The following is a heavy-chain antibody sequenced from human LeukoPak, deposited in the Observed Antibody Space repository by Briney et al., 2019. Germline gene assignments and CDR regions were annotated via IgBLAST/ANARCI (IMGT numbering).Heavy chain of an antibody. V-gene: IGHV3-48*03. CDR2: IAGSDTTT. CDR1: GFAFSAYE. D-gene: IGHD3-22*01. Sequence: GSLRLSCAASGFAFSAYEMNWVRQAPGKGLEGVSYIAGSDTTTHYADSVKGRFTIFRDNAKNSLYLQMNRLRAEDTALYYCTTLGYHLDSWGQGTLVTVSS. CDR3: TTLGYHLDS. J-gene: IGHJ4*02.